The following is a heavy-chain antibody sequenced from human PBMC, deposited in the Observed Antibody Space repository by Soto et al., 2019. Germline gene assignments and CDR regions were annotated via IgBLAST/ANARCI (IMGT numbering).Heavy chain of an antibody. D-gene: IGHD1-1*01. J-gene: IGHJ4*02. Sequence: DVQLLESGGRLVQPGGSLRLSCAASGFTFNAYSLSWVRQAPGKGLEWVSAISTTGGSTYYADSVKGRFTISRDNSQNTLSLQMNSLRAEDMAVYYCARPDGATYNFRYWGQGTLVTVSS. CDR1: GFTFNAYS. CDR2: ISTTGGST. CDR3: ARPDGATYNFRY. V-gene: IGHV3-23*01.